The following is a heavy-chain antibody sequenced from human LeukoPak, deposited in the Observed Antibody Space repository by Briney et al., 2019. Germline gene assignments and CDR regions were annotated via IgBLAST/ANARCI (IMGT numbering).Heavy chain of an antibody. J-gene: IGHJ4*02. CDR3: AKDIGTTVRRCYFDY. Sequence: PGGSLRLSCAASGFTFSSHLMHWVRQAQGTGLVWVSSVRSDGTATNYADSVKGRFTISRDNSKNTLYLQMNSQRAEDTAVYYCAKDIGTTVRRCYFDYWGQGTLVTVSS. CDR1: GFTFSSHL. D-gene: IGHD4-11*01. V-gene: IGHV3-74*01. CDR2: VRSDGTAT.